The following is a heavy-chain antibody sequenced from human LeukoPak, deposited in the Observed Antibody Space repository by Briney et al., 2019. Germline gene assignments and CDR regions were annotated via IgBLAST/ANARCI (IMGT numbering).Heavy chain of an antibody. Sequence: PSETLSLPRTVSVGFISISSYYWGWIRQPPGKGLEWIGSIYYSGSTYYNPSLKSRVTISIDTSKNQFSLKLSSVTAADTAVYYCARDGTFGFWSGGDYYYYYMDVWGKGSTVTVSS. CDR1: VGFISISSYY. V-gene: IGHV4-39*07. D-gene: IGHD3-3*01. J-gene: IGHJ6*03. CDR3: ARDGTFGFWSGGDYYYYYMDV. CDR2: IYYSGST.